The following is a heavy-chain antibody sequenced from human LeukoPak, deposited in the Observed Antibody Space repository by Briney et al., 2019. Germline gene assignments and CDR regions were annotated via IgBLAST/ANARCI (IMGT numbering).Heavy chain of an antibody. Sequence: PGGSLTLSCAASGFTFSGYWMHWVRQVPGKGRGWVARINRDVSSTSYAGSVKGRVTLSRDYAKNTLYLQMNSLRAEDTAVYYCARGGSYSFDYWGQGTLVTVSS. CDR3: ARGGSYSFDY. D-gene: IGHD1-26*01. V-gene: IGHV3-74*01. CDR1: GFTFSGYW. CDR2: INRDVSST. J-gene: IGHJ4*02.